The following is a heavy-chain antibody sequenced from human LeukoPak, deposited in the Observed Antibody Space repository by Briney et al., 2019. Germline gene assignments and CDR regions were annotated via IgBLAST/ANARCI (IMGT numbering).Heavy chain of an antibody. D-gene: IGHD3-3*01. CDR3: ARNFGGGPYYDPYYFDY. Sequence: SETLSLTCTVSGGSIRSYYWSWIRQPPGKGLEWTGYIYYSGSTNYNPSLKSRVTISVDTSKKQFSLKLSSLTAADTAVYYCARNFGGGPYYDPYYFDYWGQGTLVTVSS. CDR2: IYYSGST. J-gene: IGHJ4*02. V-gene: IGHV4-59*01. CDR1: GGSIRSYY.